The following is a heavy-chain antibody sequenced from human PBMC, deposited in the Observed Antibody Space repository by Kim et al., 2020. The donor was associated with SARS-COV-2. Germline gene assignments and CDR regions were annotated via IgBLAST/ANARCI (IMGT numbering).Heavy chain of an antibody. Sequence: SETLSLTCTVSGGSISSSSYYWGWIRQPPGKGLEWIGSIYYSGSTYYNPSLKSRVTISVDTSKNQFSLKLSSVTAADTAVYYCAGHKGYCSSTSCYGTPPRGDAFDIWGQGTMVTVSS. D-gene: IGHD2-2*01. CDR2: IYYSGST. V-gene: IGHV4-39*01. CDR3: AGHKGYCSSTSCYGTPPRGDAFDI. CDR1: GGSISSSSYY. J-gene: IGHJ3*02.